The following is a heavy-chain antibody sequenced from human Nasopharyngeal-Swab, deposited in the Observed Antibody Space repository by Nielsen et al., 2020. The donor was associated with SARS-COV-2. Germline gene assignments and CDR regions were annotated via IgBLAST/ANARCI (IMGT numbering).Heavy chain of an antibody. CDR3: AAYGSGSYYTL. D-gene: IGHD3-10*01. V-gene: IGHV3-9*01. J-gene: IGHJ4*02. CDR1: GFTFDDYA. Sequence: SLKISCAASGFTFDDYAMPSVRPAPGKGLEWVSGISWNSGSIGYADSVKGRFTISRDNAKNSLYLQMNSLRAEDTALYYCAAYGSGSYYTLWGQGTLVTVSS. CDR2: ISWNSGSI.